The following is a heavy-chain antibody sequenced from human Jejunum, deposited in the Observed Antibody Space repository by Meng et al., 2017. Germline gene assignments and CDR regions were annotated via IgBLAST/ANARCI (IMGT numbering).Heavy chain of an antibody. CDR3: AKDRSSASSCALDY. J-gene: IGHJ4*02. CDR2: IHGSSDTT. Sequence: GESLKISCAASGFTFSTYAMSWVRQAPGKGLEWVSSIHGSSDTTYYADSVKGRFTISRDNSKNTLSLQMNGLGADDTAVYYCAKDRSSASSCALDYWGQGILVTVSS. CDR1: GFTFSTYA. V-gene: IGHV3-23*01. D-gene: IGHD2-2*01.